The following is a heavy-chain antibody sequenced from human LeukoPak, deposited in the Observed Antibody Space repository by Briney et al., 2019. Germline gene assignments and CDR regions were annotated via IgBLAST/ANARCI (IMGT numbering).Heavy chain of an antibody. CDR1: GGSFSGYY. J-gene: IGHJ4*02. CDR3: ARFSSGCSTSSCYLTY. D-gene: IGHD2-2*01. CDR2: INHSGST. V-gene: IGHV4-34*01. Sequence: SETLSLTCAVYGGSFSGYYLSWIRQPPGQGLEWIGEINHSGSTNYNPSLKSRVTISVDTSNNQFSLKLTSMTAADTAVYYCARFSSGCSTSSCYLTYWGQGTLVTVS.